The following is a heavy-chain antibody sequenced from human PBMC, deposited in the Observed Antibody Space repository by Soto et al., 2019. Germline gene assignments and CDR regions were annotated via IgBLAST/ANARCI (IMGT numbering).Heavy chain of an antibody. Sequence: SETLSLTCTVSGGSISSYYWSWIRQPAGKGLEWIGRIYTSGSTNYNPSLKSRVTMSVDTSKNQFSLKLSSVTAADTAVYYCARVRIAARTGAYGMDVWGQGTTVTVS. CDR2: IYTSGST. CDR3: ARVRIAARTGAYGMDV. D-gene: IGHD6-6*01. V-gene: IGHV4-4*07. CDR1: GGSISSYY. J-gene: IGHJ6*02.